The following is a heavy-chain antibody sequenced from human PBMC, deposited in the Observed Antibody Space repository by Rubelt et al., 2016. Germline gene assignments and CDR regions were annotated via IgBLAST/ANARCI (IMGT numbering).Heavy chain of an antibody. CDR3: ARKERQWLVRLNWYFDL. CDR2: IYYSGST. V-gene: IGHV4-39*07. D-gene: IGHD6-19*01. CDR1: GGSISSSSYY. Sequence: QLQLQESGPGLVKPSETLSLTCTVSGGSISSSSYYWGWIRQPPGKGLEWIGSIYYSGSTYFNPSLRSRVIISVDKSKNQLSLKLSSVTAADTAVYYCARKERQWLVRLNWYFDLWGRGTLVTVSS. J-gene: IGHJ2*01.